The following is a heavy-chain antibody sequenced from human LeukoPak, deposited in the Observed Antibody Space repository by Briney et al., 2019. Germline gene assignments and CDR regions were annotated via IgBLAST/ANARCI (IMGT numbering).Heavy chain of an antibody. Sequence: SGPTLVKPTVTLTLTCTVSGFSLSNARMGVSWIRQPPGKALEWLAHIFWNDEKSYSTSLKSRLTISKDTSKSQVVLTMTNMDPVDTATYYCARIAPHTAMVTDWFAPWGQGTLVTVSS. V-gene: IGHV2-26*01. CDR1: GFSLSNARMG. J-gene: IGHJ5*02. CDR3: ARIAPHTAMVTDWFAP. D-gene: IGHD5-18*01. CDR2: IFWNDEK.